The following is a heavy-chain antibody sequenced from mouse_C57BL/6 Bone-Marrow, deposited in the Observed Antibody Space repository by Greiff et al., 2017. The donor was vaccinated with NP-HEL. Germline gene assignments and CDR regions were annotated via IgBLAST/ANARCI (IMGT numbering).Heavy chain of an antibody. CDR1: GYAFSSSW. V-gene: IGHV1-82*01. J-gene: IGHJ2*01. Sequence: VKLVESGPELVKPGASVKISCKASGYAFSSSWMNWVKQRPGKGLEWIGRIYPGDGDTNYNGKFKGKATLTADKSSSTAYMQLSSLTSEDSAVYFCANYYGSPYYFDYWGQGTTLTVSS. CDR2: IYPGDGDT. CDR3: ANYYGSPYYFDY. D-gene: IGHD1-1*01.